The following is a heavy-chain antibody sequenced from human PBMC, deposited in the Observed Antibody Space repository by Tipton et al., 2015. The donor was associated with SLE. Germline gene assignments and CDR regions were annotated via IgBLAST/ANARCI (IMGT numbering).Heavy chain of an antibody. Sequence: LRLSCTVSGGSISSSSYYWGWIRQPPGKGLEWIGSIYYSGSTYYNPSLKSRVSMSIDTSKNQVFLRLSSVTAADTAIYYCARHDYDDNGYYMHYFDYWGQGTLVTVSS. CDR1: GGSISSSSYY. CDR3: ARHDYDDNGYYMHYFDY. D-gene: IGHD3-22*01. CDR2: IYYSGST. V-gene: IGHV4-39*01. J-gene: IGHJ4*02.